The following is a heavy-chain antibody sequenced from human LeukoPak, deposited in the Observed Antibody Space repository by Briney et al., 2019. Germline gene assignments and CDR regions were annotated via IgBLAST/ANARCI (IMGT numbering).Heavy chain of an antibody. V-gene: IGHV3-30*02. D-gene: IGHD2-2*01. Sequence: GGSLRLSCAASGFTFSSYGMHWVRQAPGKGLEWVAFIRYDGSNKYYADSVKGRFTISRDNSKNTLYLQMNSLRAEDTAVYYCAELVGLHSGFDYWGQGTLVTVSS. CDR1: GFTFSSYG. CDR3: AELVGLHSGFDY. J-gene: IGHJ4*02. CDR2: IRYDGSNK.